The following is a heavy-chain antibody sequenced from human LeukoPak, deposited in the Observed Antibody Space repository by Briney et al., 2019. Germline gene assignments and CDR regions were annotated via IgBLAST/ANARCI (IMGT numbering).Heavy chain of an antibody. D-gene: IGHD6-19*01. V-gene: IGHV1-69*05. CDR2: IIPIFGTA. Sequence: GASVKVSCKASGGTFSSYAISWVRQAPGQGLEWMGGIIPIFGTANYAQKFQGRVTITTDESTSTAYMELSSLGSEDTAVYYCARVRAVAGTLHYYYMDVWGKGTTVTVSS. J-gene: IGHJ6*03. CDR1: GGTFSSYA. CDR3: ARVRAVAGTLHYYYMDV.